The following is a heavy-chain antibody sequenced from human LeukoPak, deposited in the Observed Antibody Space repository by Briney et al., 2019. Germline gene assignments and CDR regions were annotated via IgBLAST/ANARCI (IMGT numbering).Heavy chain of an antibody. CDR3: ARGFQSYYYDSSGYMALGY. Sequence: GGSLRLSCAASGFSVSSNYMSWVRQAPGKGLEWVSVIYGGDIAAYADSVKGRFTISRDNAKNSLYLQMNSLRAEDTAVYYCARGFQSYYYDSSGYMALGYWGQGTLVTVSS. V-gene: IGHV3-53*01. D-gene: IGHD3-22*01. CDR2: IYGGDIA. J-gene: IGHJ4*02. CDR1: GFSVSSNY.